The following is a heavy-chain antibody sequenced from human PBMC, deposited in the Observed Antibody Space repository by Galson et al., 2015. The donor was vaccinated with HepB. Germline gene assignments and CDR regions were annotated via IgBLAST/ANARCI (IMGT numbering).Heavy chain of an antibody. J-gene: IGHJ6*02. CDR3: ARDPVAVAGKSQTYSYYYGLDV. CDR2: INAGSGNT. Sequence: SVKVSCKASGDTFTSYAMHWVRQAPGQRLEWMGWINAGSGNTKYSQKFQGRVTITRDTSASTAYMELSSLRSEDTAVYYCARDPVAVAGKSQTYSYYYGLDVWGQGTTLPVSS. CDR1: GDTFTSYA. V-gene: IGHV1-3*01. D-gene: IGHD6-19*01.